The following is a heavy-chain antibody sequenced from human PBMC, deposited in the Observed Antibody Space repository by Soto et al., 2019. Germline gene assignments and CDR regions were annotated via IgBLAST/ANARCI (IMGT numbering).Heavy chain of an antibody. V-gene: IGHV1-69*06. CDR1: GGTFSSYA. Sequence: GASVKVSCKASGGTFSSYAISWVRQAPGQGLEWMGGIIPIFGTANYAQKFQGRVTITADKSTGTAYMELSSLRSEDTAVYYCARASRYFDWLGSPSPAFDPWGQGTLVTVSS. D-gene: IGHD3-9*01. CDR2: IIPIFGTA. CDR3: ARASRYFDWLGSPSPAFDP. J-gene: IGHJ5*02.